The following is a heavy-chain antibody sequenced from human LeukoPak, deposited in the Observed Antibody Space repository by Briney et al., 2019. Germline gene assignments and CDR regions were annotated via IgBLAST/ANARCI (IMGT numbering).Heavy chain of an antibody. Sequence: SETLSLTCTVSGGSVNSGVYYWSWIRQHRQKGLEWIGYIHYSGSTYYNPSLKSRVTISVDTPQNQFSLKLNSVTAADTAVYYCARVYDSSGYAFDYWGQGTLVTVSS. V-gene: IGHV4-31*03. J-gene: IGHJ4*02. CDR3: ARVYDSSGYAFDY. CDR2: IHYSGST. CDR1: GGSVNSGVYY. D-gene: IGHD3-22*01.